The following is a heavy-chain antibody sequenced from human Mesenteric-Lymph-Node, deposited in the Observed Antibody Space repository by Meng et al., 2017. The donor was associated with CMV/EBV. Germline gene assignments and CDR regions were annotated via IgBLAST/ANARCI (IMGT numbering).Heavy chain of an antibody. CDR3: ARDHSSSWSYYYYGMDV. V-gene: IGHV1-18*04. J-gene: IGHJ6*02. D-gene: IGHD6-13*01. Sequence: SVQVSCKASGYTFTGYYMHWVRQAPGQGLEWMGWISGYNGNTKYAQKFQGRVTMTTDTSTSTTYMELRSLRSDDTAVYYCARDHSSSWSYYYYGMDVWGQGTTVTVSS. CDR2: ISGYNGNT. CDR1: GYTFTGYY.